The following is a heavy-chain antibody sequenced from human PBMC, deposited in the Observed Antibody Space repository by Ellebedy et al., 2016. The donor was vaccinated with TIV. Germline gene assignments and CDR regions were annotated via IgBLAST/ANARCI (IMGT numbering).Heavy chain of an antibody. CDR2: ISGSGGST. J-gene: IGHJ6*02. CDR1: GFTFSSYA. Sequence: GESLKISXAASGFTFSSYAMSWVRQAPGKGLEWVSAISGSGGSTYYADSVKGRFTISRDNSKNTLYLQMNSLRAEDTAVYYCAKGGAVADDYYYYGMDVWGQGTTVTVSS. CDR3: AKGGAVADDYYYYGMDV. V-gene: IGHV3-23*01. D-gene: IGHD6-19*01.